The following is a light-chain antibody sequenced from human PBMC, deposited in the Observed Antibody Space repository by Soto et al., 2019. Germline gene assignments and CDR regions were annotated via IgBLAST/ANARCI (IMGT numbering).Light chain of an antibody. Sequence: EIGLTQSPGTLSLSPGQRATLSFRASQSVSSSYLAWYQQKPGQAPRRLIYGASSRATGIPDRFSGSGSGTDFTLTISSLEPEDFAVYYCQQRTNWPPAFGQGTRLEIK. V-gene: IGKV3D-20*02. J-gene: IGKJ5*01. CDR3: QQRTNWPPA. CDR2: GAS. CDR1: QSVSSSY.